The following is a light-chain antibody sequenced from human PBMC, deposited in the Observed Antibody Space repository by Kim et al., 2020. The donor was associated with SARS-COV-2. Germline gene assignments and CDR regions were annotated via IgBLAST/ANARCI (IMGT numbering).Light chain of an antibody. CDR2: DAS. Sequence: LSPGERATLSCRASQSVSGYLAWYQQKPGQAPRLLIYDASNRATGIPARFSGSGSETDFTLTISSLEPEDFAVYYCQQRSKWPPTFGPRTKVDIK. V-gene: IGKV3-11*01. J-gene: IGKJ3*01. CDR1: QSVSGY. CDR3: QQRSKWPPT.